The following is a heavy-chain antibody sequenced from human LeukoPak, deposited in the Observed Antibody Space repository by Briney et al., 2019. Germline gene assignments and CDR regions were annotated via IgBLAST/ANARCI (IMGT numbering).Heavy chain of an antibody. V-gene: IGHV1-2*02. Sequence: ASVKVSCKASGYTFTGYYMHWVRQAPGQGLEWMGWINPNSGGTNYAQKFQGRVTMTRDTSISTAYMELSSLRSEDTVVYYCARAGCSSTSCATGYYYYYGMDVWGQGTTVTVSS. CDR2: INPNSGGT. CDR1: GYTFTGYY. D-gene: IGHD2-2*01. J-gene: IGHJ6*02. CDR3: ARAGCSSTSCATGYYYYYGMDV.